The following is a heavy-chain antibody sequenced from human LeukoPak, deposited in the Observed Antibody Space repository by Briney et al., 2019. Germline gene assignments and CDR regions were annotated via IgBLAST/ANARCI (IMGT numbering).Heavy chain of an antibody. J-gene: IGHJ3*02. CDR2: IKQGGSEK. CDR1: GFTFSSYG. D-gene: IGHD3-9*01. CDR3: ARDIWLAGYNPPHAFDI. Sequence: GGSLRLSCAASGFTFSSYGMSWVRQAPGKGLEWVANIKQGGSEKYYVDSVKGRFTISRDNAKNSLYLQMNSLRAEDTAVYYCARDIWLAGYNPPHAFDIWGQGTMVTVSS. V-gene: IGHV3-7*01.